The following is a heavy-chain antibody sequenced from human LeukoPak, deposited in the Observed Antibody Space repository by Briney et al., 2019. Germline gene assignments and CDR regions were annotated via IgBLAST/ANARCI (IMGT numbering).Heavy chain of an antibody. Sequence: SETLSLTCTVSGGSISSYYWSWIRQPPGKGLEWIGYIHYSGSTNYNPSLKSQVTISIDTSKNQFSLKLSSVTAADTAVYYCARGGSSGWVDYWGQGTLVTVSS. CDR2: IHYSGST. V-gene: IGHV4-59*01. D-gene: IGHD6-19*01. CDR1: GGSISSYY. J-gene: IGHJ4*02. CDR3: ARGGSSGWVDY.